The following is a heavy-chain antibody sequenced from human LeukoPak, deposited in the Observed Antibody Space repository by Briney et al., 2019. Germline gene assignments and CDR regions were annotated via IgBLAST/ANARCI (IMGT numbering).Heavy chain of an antibody. CDR3: ARVFGNYYGSGTADY. D-gene: IGHD3-10*01. V-gene: IGHV4-59*01. Sequence: SETLSLTCTVSGGSISSYYWSWIRQPPGKGLEWIGYIYYSGSTNYNPSLKSRVTISVDTSKNQFSLKLSSVTAADTAVYYCARVFGNYYGSGTADYWGQGTLVTVSS. CDR1: GGSISSYY. CDR2: IYYSGST. J-gene: IGHJ4*02.